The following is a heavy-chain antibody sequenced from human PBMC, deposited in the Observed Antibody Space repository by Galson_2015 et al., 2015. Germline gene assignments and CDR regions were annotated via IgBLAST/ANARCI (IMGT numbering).Heavy chain of an antibody. Sequence: RQPPGTALAWLALIYWGDDKRYSPSLKSRLTITKDTSKNQVVLIMTNMAPVDTATYYCALRYSSSWYAPVDPWGQGTLVTVSS. J-gene: IGHJ5*02. CDR3: ALRYSSSWYAPVDP. CDR2: IYWGDDK. V-gene: IGHV2-5*02. D-gene: IGHD6-13*01.